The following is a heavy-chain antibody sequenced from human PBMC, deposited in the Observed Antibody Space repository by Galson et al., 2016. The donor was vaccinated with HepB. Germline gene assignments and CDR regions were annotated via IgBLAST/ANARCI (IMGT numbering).Heavy chain of an antibody. CDR3: SRGSTWDWHYVL. CDR2: IYYTGNT. J-gene: IGHJ2*01. D-gene: IGHD6-13*01. Sequence: SETLSLTCTVSGGSISSSGYYWGWIRQPPGKGLEWIASIYYTGNTYYKPSLKSRVTISVDTSKNQFSLKVTSVTAADTAVYYGSRGSTWDWHYVLWGRGTRVTVSS. V-gene: IGHV4-39*01. CDR1: GGSISSSGYY.